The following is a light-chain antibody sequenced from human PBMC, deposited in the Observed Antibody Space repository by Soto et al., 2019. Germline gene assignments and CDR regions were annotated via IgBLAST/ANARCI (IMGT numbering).Light chain of an antibody. CDR3: CSYAGSSTWV. Sequence: QSALTQPASVSGSPGQSITISCTGTSSDVGSYNFVSWYKQHPGTAPKLMIYEATRRPSGVSNRFSASKSGNTASLTISGLQAEDEADYYCCSYAGSSTWVFGGGTKLTVL. CDR1: SSDVGSYNF. J-gene: IGLJ3*02. V-gene: IGLV2-23*01. CDR2: EAT.